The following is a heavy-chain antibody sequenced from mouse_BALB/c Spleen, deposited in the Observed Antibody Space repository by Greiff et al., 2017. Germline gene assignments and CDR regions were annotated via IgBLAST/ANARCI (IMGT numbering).Heavy chain of an antibody. CDR2: ISSGGGST. CDR3: ARRTAYYGNYVRAMDY. Sequence: EVQLVESGGGLVKPGGSLKLSCAASGFAFSSYDMSWVRQTPEKRLEWVAYISSGGGSTYYPDTVKGRFTISRDNAKNTLYLQMSSLKSEDTAMYYCARRTAYYGNYVRAMDYWGQGTSVTVSS. CDR1: GFAFSSYD. D-gene: IGHD2-10*01. J-gene: IGHJ4*01. V-gene: IGHV5-12-1*01.